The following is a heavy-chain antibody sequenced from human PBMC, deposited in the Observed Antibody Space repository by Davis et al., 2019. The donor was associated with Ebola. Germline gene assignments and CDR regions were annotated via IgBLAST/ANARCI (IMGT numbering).Heavy chain of an antibody. J-gene: IGHJ5*02. Sequence: SETLSLTCAVSGDSISSSNWWSWVRQPPGKGLEWIGYIYYSGSTNYNPSLKSRVTISVGTSKNQFSLKLSSVTAADTAVYYCARTVLQGWFDPWGQGTLVTVSS. CDR1: GDSISSSNW. CDR2: IYYSGST. D-gene: IGHD2/OR15-2a*01. CDR3: ARTVLQGWFDP. V-gene: IGHV4-4*02.